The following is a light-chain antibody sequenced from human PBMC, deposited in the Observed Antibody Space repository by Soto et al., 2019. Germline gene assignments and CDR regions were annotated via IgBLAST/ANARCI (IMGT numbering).Light chain of an antibody. CDR2: DAS. V-gene: IGKV1-9*01. CDR3: QQLNGYLELT. CDR1: QGISTY. J-gene: IGKJ4*01. Sequence: DIQMTQSPSTLSASVGDRVTITCRASQGISTYLAWYQQKLGNAPKLLIYDASTLQSGVPSRFSGSRSGTEFTLTISSLQPEDFATYYCQQLNGYLELTFGGGTKVDIK.